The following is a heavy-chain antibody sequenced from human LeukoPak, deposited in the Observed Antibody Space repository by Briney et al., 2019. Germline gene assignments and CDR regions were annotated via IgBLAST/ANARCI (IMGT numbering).Heavy chain of an antibody. CDR1: GGSISSYY. CDR3: ARATYDSSGITTCWFDP. J-gene: IGHJ5*02. V-gene: IGHV4-59*01. Sequence: SETLSLTCTVSGGSISSYYWSWIRQPPGKGLEWIGYIYYSGSTNYNPSLKSRVTISVDTSKNQFSLKLSSVTASDTAVYYCARATYDSSGITTCWFDPWGQGTLVTVSS. CDR2: IYYSGST. D-gene: IGHD3-22*01.